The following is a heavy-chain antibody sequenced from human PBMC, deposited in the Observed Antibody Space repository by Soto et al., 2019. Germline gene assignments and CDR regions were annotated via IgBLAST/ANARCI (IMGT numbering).Heavy chain of an antibody. J-gene: IGHJ4*02. CDR3: ARGDYGTGGYPFPYFDY. D-gene: IGHD2-8*02. CDR1: GYSFTGYY. Sequence: HEHLVQSGAEVKRPGASLKVSCKASGYSFTGYYIHWVRQAPGQGLEWMGWINPDSGATNYAHNFQGRVTLTSDTTISTASMDLTRLTSDDTAVYYCARGDYGTGGYPFPYFDYWGQGTLVIVSS. CDR2: INPDSGAT. V-gene: IGHV1-2*07.